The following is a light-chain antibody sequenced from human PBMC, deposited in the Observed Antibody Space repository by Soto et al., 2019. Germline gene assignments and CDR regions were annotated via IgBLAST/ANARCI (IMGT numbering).Light chain of an antibody. Sequence: QTVVTQEPSLTVSPGGTVTLTCASTTGAVTSDSYPHWFQQKPGQAPRALIYSTSRTHFWTPARFSGFLLGGKAALTLSDVQPDDEAEYYCLLYSGGALVFGGGTKLTVL. V-gene: IGLV7-43*01. CDR1: TGAVTSDSY. CDR3: LLYSGGALV. CDR2: STS. J-gene: IGLJ2*01.